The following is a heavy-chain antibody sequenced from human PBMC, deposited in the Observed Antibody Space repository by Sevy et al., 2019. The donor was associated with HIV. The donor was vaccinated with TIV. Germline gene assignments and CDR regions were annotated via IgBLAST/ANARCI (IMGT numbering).Heavy chain of an antibody. CDR3: ARTVRGDFDSRATAFDI. CDR1: GYSISSTDY. V-gene: IGHV4-38-2*01. Sequence: SETLSLTCAVSGYSISSTDYWGWIRQPPGKGLEWIGNIYHTGNTYYNPSLKSRVTMSIDTSMNYFSLRLSAVTAADTAMYYCARTVRGDFDSRATAFDIWGQGTMVTVSS. CDR2: IYHTGNT. J-gene: IGHJ3*02. D-gene: IGHD3-22*01.